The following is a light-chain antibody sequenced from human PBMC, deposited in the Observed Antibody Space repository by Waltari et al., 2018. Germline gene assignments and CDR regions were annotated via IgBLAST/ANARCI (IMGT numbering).Light chain of an antibody. Sequence: SFELTQPPSVSMSPGQTASITCSGDILGNKYASWYQHKPGQSPLLVIYQDTKRPSGSPGRLSGSKSGNAATLTISGTQAMDEADYYCQALGTGAWVFGGGTKLTVL. J-gene: IGLJ3*02. CDR1: ILGNKY. CDR3: QALGTGAWV. V-gene: IGLV3-1*01. CDR2: QDT.